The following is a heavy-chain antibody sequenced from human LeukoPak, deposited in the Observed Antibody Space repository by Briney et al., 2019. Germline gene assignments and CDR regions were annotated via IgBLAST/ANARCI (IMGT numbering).Heavy chain of an antibody. J-gene: IGHJ4*02. Sequence: GGSLRLSCTASGFTFGDYAMSWFRQAPGKGLEWAGFIRSKAYGGTTEYAASVKGRFTISRDDSKSIAYLQMNSLKTEDTAVYYCTRGFHYDSSGYPLVGYWGQGTLVTVSS. CDR2: IRSKAYGGTT. V-gene: IGHV3-49*03. D-gene: IGHD3-22*01. CDR1: GFTFGDYA. CDR3: TRGFHYDSSGYPLVGY.